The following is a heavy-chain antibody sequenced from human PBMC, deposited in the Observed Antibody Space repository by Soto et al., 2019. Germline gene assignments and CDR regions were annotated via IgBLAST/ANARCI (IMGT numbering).Heavy chain of an antibody. CDR1: GGSISSSSYY. J-gene: IGHJ5*02. CDR2: IYYSGST. Sequence: SETLSLTCTVSGGSISSSSYYWGWIRQPPGKGLEWIGSIYYSGSTYYNPSLKSRVTISVDTSKNQFSLKLSSVTAADTAVYYCARQWSLVGQKTSNWFDAWGQGTLVTVSS. CDR3: ARQWSLVGQKTSNWFDA. V-gene: IGHV4-39*01. D-gene: IGHD2-15*01.